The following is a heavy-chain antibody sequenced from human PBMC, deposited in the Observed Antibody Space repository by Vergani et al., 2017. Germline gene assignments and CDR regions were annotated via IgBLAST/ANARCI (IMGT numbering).Heavy chain of an antibody. Sequence: QVQLVESGGGMVQPGRSLRLSCAASGFTFSSYGMHWVRQAPGKGLEWVAVISYDGSNKYYADSVKGRFTISRDNSKNTLYLQMNSLRAEDTAVYYCAKTWAAGIAAFYWGQGTLVTVSS. CDR1: GFTFSSYG. CDR2: ISYDGSNK. D-gene: IGHD6-13*01. J-gene: IGHJ4*02. V-gene: IGHV3-30*18. CDR3: AKTWAAGIAAFY.